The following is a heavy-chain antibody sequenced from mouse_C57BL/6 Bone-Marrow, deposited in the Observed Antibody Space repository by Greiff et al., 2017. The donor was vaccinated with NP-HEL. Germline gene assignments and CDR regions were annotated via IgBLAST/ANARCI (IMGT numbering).Heavy chain of an antibody. J-gene: IGHJ2*01. CDR2: IDPTSGGT. CDR3: ARGCLITPGVAVDD. D-gene: IGHD1-1*01. CDR1: GYTFTSYW. Sequence: VQLQQPGAELVKPGASVKLSCKASGYTFTSYWMHWVKQRPGRGLEWIGRIDPTSGGTKYNQKFKSKATLTVDKPSSTAYMQLSSLTSEDSAVDYCARGCLITPGVAVDDWGKGTTLTVSS. V-gene: IGHV1-72*01.